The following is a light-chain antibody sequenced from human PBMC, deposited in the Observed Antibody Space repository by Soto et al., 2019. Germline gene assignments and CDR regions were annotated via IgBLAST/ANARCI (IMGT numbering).Light chain of an antibody. CDR2: DAS. Sequence: EFVLTQSPGTLSLSPGERATLSCRASQTVRNNYLAWYQQKPGQAPRLLIYDASSRATGIPDRFSGSGSGTDFTLTISGLEPEDFAVYYCQQHETLITFGQGTRLENK. V-gene: IGKV3-20*01. CDR1: QTVRNNY. J-gene: IGKJ5*01. CDR3: QQHETLIT.